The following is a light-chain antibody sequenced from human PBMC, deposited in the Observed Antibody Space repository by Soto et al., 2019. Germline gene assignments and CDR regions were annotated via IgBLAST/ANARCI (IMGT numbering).Light chain of an antibody. CDR3: QQTYISPPT. CDR1: ETTANY. J-gene: IGKJ4*01. V-gene: IGKV1-39*01. Sequence: DIQMTQSPSSLSASVGDRVTITCRASETTANYLNWYQHKPGKAPKLLIHSASSLQSGVPSRFSGRGSGTDFTLTINSLQPEDFATYSCQQTYISPPTFGGGTKVDI. CDR2: SAS.